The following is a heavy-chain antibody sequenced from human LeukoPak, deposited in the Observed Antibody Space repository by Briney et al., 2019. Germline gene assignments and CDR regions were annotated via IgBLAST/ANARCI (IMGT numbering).Heavy chain of an antibody. D-gene: IGHD6-13*01. CDR2: MYYSGST. CDR1: GGSISSYY. Sequence: PSETLSLTCTVSGGSISSYYWSWIRQPPGKGLEWIGYMYYSGSTNYNPSLKSRVTISVDTSKNQFSLKLSSVTAADTAVYYCARTSSRYDSYYMDVWGKGTTVTVSS. J-gene: IGHJ6*03. V-gene: IGHV4-59*08. CDR3: ARTSSRYDSYYMDV.